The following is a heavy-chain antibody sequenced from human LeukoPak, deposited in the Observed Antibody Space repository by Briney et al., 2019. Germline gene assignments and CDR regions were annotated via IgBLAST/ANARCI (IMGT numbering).Heavy chain of an antibody. V-gene: IGHV3-30*02. J-gene: IGHJ4*02. D-gene: IGHD3-10*01. CDR2: IRYDGSNK. Sequence: SGRSLRLSCAASKFTFKNYAMHWVRQAPGKGLEWVAFIRYDGSNKYYADSVKGRFTISRDNSKNTLYLQMNSLRAEDTAVYYCAKDLSKGLLYRRGMYYFDYWGQGTLVTVSS. CDR3: AKDLSKGLLYRRGMYYFDY. CDR1: KFTFKNYA.